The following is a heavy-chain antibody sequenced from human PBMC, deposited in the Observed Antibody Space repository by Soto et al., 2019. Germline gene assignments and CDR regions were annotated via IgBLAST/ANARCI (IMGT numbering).Heavy chain of an antibody. D-gene: IGHD2-2*01. CDR3: ARDLIDIVVVPAAYYYYGMDV. CDR1: GFTFSSYA. Sequence: GGSLRLSCAASGFTFSSYAMHWVRQAPGKGLEWVAVISYDGSNKYYADSVKGRFTISRDNSKNTLYLQMNSLRAEDTAVYYCARDLIDIVVVPAAYYYYGMDVWGQGTTVTVSS. CDR2: ISYDGSNK. V-gene: IGHV3-30-3*01. J-gene: IGHJ6*02.